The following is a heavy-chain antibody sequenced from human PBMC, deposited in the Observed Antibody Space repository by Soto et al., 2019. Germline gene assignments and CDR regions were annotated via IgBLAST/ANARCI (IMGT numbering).Heavy chain of an antibody. CDR3: ARDRVRYDSSGYYFYGWFDP. CDR1: GGTFSSYA. CDR2: IIPIFGTA. V-gene: IGHV1-69*01. J-gene: IGHJ5*02. Sequence: QVQLVQSGAEVKKPGSSVNVSCKASGGTFSSYAISWVRQAPGQGLEWMGGIIPIFGTANYAQKFQGRVTITADESTSTAYMELSSLRSEDTAVYYCARDRVRYDSSGYYFYGWFDPWGQGTLVTVSS. D-gene: IGHD3-22*01.